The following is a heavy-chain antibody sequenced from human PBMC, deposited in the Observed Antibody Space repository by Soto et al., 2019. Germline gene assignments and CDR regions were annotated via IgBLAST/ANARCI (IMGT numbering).Heavy chain of an antibody. CDR3: ARSTRIPSYYFDL. CDR1: GYTFGDYD. V-gene: IGHV1-8*01. Sequence: QVQLVQSGAELKKPGASVRVSCKASGYTFGDYDINWVRQATGQGLEWVGWMNPNNGGAGYAQKFQGRLTRTRITSISTAYVELSSLTTEDTPVYYFARSTRIPSYYFDLWVRGTVVTVSS. J-gene: IGHJ2*01. D-gene: IGHD2-2*01. CDR2: MNPNNGGA.